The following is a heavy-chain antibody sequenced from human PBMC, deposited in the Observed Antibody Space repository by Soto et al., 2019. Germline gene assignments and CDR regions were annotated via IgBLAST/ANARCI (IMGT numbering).Heavy chain of an antibody. CDR2: IIPIFGTA. CDR1: GGTFSSYA. Sequence: SVKVSCEASGGTFSSYAISCVRQAPGQGLEWMGGIIPIFGTANYAQKFQGRVTITADESTSTAYMELSSLRSEDTAVYYCARGEEPPYDYVWGSYRYVPTAFDYWGQGTLVTVSS. V-gene: IGHV1-69*13. D-gene: IGHD3-16*02. CDR3: ARGEEPPYDYVWGSYRYVPTAFDY. J-gene: IGHJ4*02.